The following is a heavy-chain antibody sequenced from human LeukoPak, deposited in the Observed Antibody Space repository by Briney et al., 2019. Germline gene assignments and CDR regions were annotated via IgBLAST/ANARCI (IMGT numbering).Heavy chain of an antibody. Sequence: PSETLPLTCTVSGGSISSYYWSWIRQPPGKGLEWIGYIYYSGSTNYNPSLKSRVTISVDTSKNQFSLKLSSVTAADTAVYYCARAARYCSSTSCYTAYYFDYWGQGTLVTVSS. J-gene: IGHJ4*02. CDR2: IYYSGST. D-gene: IGHD2-2*02. CDR1: GGSISSYY. V-gene: IGHV4-59*01. CDR3: ARAARYCSSTSCYTAYYFDY.